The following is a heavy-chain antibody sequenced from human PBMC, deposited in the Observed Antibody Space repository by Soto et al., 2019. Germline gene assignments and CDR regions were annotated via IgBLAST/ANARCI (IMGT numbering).Heavy chain of an antibody. CDR2: ISGSGGST. V-gene: IGHV3-23*01. CDR3: AKDRDAYALEAFDI. CDR1: GFTFSSYV. J-gene: IGHJ3*02. Sequence: EVQLLESGGGLVQPGGSLRLSCAASGFTFSSYVMSWVRQAPGKGLEWASAISGSGGSTYYADSVKGRFTISRDTSKNALYLQMNSLRAEDTAVYYCAKDRDAYALEAFDIWGQGTMVTVSS. D-gene: IGHD1-1*01.